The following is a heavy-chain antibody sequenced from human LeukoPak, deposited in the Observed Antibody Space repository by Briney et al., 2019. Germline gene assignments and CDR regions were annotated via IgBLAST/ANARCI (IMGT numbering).Heavy chain of an antibody. CDR3: ARDRGGGFDY. J-gene: IGHJ4*02. CDR2: ISHDGDEK. Sequence: GGSLRLSCAASGCTFSSCWMSWVRQARGKGREWVANISHDGDEKYYVHSVKGRFTISKDNAKNSLYLQMNSLKDEDTAIYYCARDRGGGFDYWGQGTLVTVSS. V-gene: IGHV3-7*01. D-gene: IGHD3-16*01. CDR1: GCTFSSCW.